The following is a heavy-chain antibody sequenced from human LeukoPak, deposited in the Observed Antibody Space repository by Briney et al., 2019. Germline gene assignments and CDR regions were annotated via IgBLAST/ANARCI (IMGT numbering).Heavy chain of an antibody. V-gene: IGHV1-8*01. CDR1: GYTFTSYD. Sequence: ASVKVSCKASGYTFTSYDINWVRQATGQGLEWMGWMNPNSGNTGYAQKFQGRVTMTRNASISTAYMELSSLRSEDTAVYYCAREAPGIAAAGIVYWGQGTLVTVSS. CDR2: MNPNSGNT. D-gene: IGHD6-13*01. J-gene: IGHJ4*02. CDR3: AREAPGIAAAGIVY.